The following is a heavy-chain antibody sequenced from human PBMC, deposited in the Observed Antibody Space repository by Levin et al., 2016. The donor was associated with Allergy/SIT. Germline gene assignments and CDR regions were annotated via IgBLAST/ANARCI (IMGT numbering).Heavy chain of an antibody. J-gene: IGHJ4*02. Sequence: VRQAPGKGLEWVAVISDDGSDKYYADSVKGRFTISRDNSKNTLYLQMNSLRAEDTAVYYCAKDLGLDPPQPLDYWGQGTLVTVSS. CDR3: AKDLGLDPPQPLDY. CDR2: ISDDGSDK. V-gene: IGHV3-30*18. D-gene: IGHD3/OR15-3a*01.